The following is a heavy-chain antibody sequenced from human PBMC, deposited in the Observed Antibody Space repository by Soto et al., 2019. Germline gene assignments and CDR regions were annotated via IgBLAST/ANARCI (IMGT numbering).Heavy chain of an antibody. Sequence: QVQLVQSGAEVKKPGASVTVSCKASGYTFSRHGISWVRQAPGQGLEWMAWSGNTNYAQKFQGRLTLTTNPSTRPAYMELRSLRSDDTAVYYCARGADDFSSGYYYEYWGQGNLVTVSS. CDR1: GYTFSRHG. CDR2: SGNT. D-gene: IGHD3-3*01. V-gene: IGHV1-18*04. J-gene: IGHJ4*02. CDR3: ARGADDFSSGYYYEY.